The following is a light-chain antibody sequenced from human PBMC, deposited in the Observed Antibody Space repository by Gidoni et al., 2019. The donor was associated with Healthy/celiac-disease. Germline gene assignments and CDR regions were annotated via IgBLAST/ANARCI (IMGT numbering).Light chain of an antibody. Sequence: EIVMTQSPATLSVSPGERATLSCRARQSVSSNLAWNQQKPGQAPRLLIYGAATRATGSPARSSGSGSGTEFTLTISSLQSEDFAVYYCQQYNSWPTGMTFXQXTRLEIK. CDR3: QQYNSWPTGMT. CDR1: QSVSSN. V-gene: IGKV3-15*01. CDR2: GAA. J-gene: IGKJ5*01.